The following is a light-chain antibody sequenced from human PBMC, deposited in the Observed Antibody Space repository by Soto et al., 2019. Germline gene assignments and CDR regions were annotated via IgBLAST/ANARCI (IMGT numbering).Light chain of an antibody. CDR2: DVS. CDR1: SSDVGAYNY. V-gene: IGLV2-14*01. J-gene: IGLJ1*01. CDR3: GSYTTGSNYV. Sequence: QSALTQPASVSGSPGQSITISCTGTSSDVGAYNYVSWYQQHPGKAPKLMIYDVSHRPSGVSHRFSGSKSGNTASLTISGLQAEDEADYYCGSYTTGSNYVFXTGTKVTVL.